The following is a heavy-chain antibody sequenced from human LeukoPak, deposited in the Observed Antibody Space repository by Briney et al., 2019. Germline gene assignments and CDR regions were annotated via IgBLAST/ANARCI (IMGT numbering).Heavy chain of an antibody. D-gene: IGHD2-15*01. Sequence: GGSLRLSCAASGFTFNKYGMHWVRQAPGKGPERVAVIWHDGRNKYYADSVKGRFTVSRDNSKNTLYLQMSSLRAEDTAVYYCARDRGSDAPIDYWGQGTPVTVSS. CDR1: GFTFNKYG. CDR3: ARDRGSDAPIDY. V-gene: IGHV3-33*01. J-gene: IGHJ4*02. CDR2: IWHDGRNK.